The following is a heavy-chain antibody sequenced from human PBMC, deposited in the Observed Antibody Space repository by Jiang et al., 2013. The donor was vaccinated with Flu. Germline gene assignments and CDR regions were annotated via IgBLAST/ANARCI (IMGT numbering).Heavy chain of an antibody. V-gene: IGHV3-30-3*01. D-gene: IGHD4-11*01. Sequence: VQLLESGGGVVQPGRSLRLSCAASGFTFSSYAMHWVRQAPGKGLEWVAVISYDGSNKYYADSVKGRFTISRDNSKNTLYLQMNSLRAEDTAVYYCARDPGYSNHPAFDIWGQGTMVTVSS. CDR2: ISYDGSNK. CDR3: ARDPGYSNHPAFDI. CDR1: GFTFSSYA. J-gene: IGHJ3*02.